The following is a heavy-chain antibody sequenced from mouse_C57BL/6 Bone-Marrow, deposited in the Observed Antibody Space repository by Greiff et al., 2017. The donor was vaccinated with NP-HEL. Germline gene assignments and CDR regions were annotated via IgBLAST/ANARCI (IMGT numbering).Heavy chain of an antibody. V-gene: IGHV5-6*01. J-gene: IGHJ3*01. CDR2: ISSGGSYT. Sequence: VQLKESGGDLVKPGGSLKLSCAASGFTFSSYGMSWVRQTPDKRLEWVATISSGGSYTYYPDSVKGRSTISRDNAKNTLYLQMSSLKSEDTAMYYCARHRYGNYWFAYWGQGTLVTVSA. CDR1: GFTFSSYG. CDR3: ARHRYGNYWFAY. D-gene: IGHD2-10*02.